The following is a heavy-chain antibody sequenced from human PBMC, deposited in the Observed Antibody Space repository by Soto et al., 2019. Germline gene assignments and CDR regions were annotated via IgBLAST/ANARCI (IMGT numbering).Heavy chain of an antibody. J-gene: IGHJ4*02. CDR3: ASLFPWSGYVGY. D-gene: IGHD5-12*01. V-gene: IGHV4-39*01. Sequence: PSETLSLTCTVSGGSISSSSYYWGWIRQPPGKGLEWIGSIYYSGSTYYNPSLKSRVTISVDTSKNKFSLKLSSVTAADTAVYYCASLFPWSGYVGYWGQGTMVTVS. CDR2: IYYSGST. CDR1: GGSISSSSYY.